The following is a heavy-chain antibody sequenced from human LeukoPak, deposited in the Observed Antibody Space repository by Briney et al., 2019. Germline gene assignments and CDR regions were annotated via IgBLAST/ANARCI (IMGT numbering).Heavy chain of an antibody. J-gene: IGHJ4*02. CDR3: AREEMATILY. D-gene: IGHD5-24*01. CDR2: INHSGST. CDR1: GGSFRGSN. V-gene: IGHV4-34*01. Sequence: SETLSLTCAVYGGSFRGSNWSWIRQPPGKGLEWIGEINHSGSTNYNPSLKSRVTISVDTSKNQFSLKLSSVTAADTAVYYCAREEMATILYWGQGTLVTVSS.